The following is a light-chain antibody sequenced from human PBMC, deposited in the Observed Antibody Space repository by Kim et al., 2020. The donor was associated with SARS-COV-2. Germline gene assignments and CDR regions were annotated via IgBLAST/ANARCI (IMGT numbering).Light chain of an antibody. J-gene: IGKJ1*01. Sequence: SPGERATLSCRASQSITSNYLTWYQHQPGQAPRLLIYGASSRATGISDRFSGSGSGTDFTLTISRLEPEDSAVYYCLQYVSSLWTFGPGTKVDIK. CDR1: QSITSNY. CDR3: LQYVSSLWT. CDR2: GAS. V-gene: IGKV3-20*01.